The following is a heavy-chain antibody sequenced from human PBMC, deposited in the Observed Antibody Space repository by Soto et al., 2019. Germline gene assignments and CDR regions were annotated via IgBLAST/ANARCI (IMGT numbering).Heavy chain of an antibody. J-gene: IGHJ4*02. CDR1: GFIFSISS. V-gene: IGHV3-21*01. D-gene: IGHD3-10*01. CDR2: ISGTSDYI. Sequence: GGSLRLSSAASGFIFSISSMNWVRQAPEKGLEWVSSISGTSDYISYADSVKGRFTISRDNAKNSLYLQMNSLRAEDTAVYFCARDPSYYCSGSYYYFDYWGQGA. CDR3: ARDPSYYCSGSYYYFDY.